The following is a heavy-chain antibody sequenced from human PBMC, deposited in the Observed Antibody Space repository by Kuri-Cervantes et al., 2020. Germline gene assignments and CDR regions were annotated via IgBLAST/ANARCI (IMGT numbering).Heavy chain of an antibody. CDR2: IGTAGDT. CDR1: GFTFSSYD. Sequence: GESLKISCAASGFTFSSYDMHWVRQATGKGLEWVSAIGTAGDTYYPGSVKGRFTISRENAKNSLYLQMNSLRAEDTAVYYCAKVASTYYYDSSGYGTLDYWGQGTLVTVSS. V-gene: IGHV3-13*01. J-gene: IGHJ4*02. D-gene: IGHD3-22*01. CDR3: AKVASTYYYDSSGYGTLDY.